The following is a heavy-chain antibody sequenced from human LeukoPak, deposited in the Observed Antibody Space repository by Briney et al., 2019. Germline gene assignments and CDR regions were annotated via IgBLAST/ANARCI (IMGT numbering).Heavy chain of an antibody. CDR1: GGTFSSYA. CDR3: ARALYYGSGAPFDY. Sequence: GASVKVSCKASGGTFSSYAISWVRQAPGQGLVWMGGIIPIFGTANYAQKFQGRVTITTDESTSTAYMELSSLRSEDTAVYYCARALYYGSGAPFDYWGQGTLVTVSS. D-gene: IGHD3-10*01. V-gene: IGHV1-69*05. CDR2: IIPIFGTA. J-gene: IGHJ4*02.